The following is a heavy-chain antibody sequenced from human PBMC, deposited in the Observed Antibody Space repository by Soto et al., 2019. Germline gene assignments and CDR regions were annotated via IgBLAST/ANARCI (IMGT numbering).Heavy chain of an antibody. CDR2: INPKNGGI. CDR1: GCTFTDAY. CDR3: AREEGTELDF. J-gene: IGHJ4*02. D-gene: IGHD1-7*01. Sequence: QVRLVQSGAEVKKPGASVKVTCKPSGCTFTDAYIHWVRQAPGLGLEWLGWINPKNGGINYAQKFQGRVTMTRDTSSSTAFMELSSLNSNDTAVYYCAREEGTELDFWGQGTLVTVSS. V-gene: IGHV1-2*02.